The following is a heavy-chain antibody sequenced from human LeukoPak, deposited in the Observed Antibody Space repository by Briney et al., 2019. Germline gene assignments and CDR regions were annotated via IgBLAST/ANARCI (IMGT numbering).Heavy chain of an antibody. CDR3: SSGGYCTSTRCYGEN. Sequence: GGSLRLSCAASGFFFSNYWMTWVRQAPGKGLEWVANIKQDGSEKYYVDSVKGRFTISRDNAKNSLYLLMNSLRAEDTAVYYCSSGGYCTSTRCYGENWGQGTLVTVSS. V-gene: IGHV3-7*01. J-gene: IGHJ4*02. CDR2: IKQDGSEK. CDR1: GFFFSNYW. D-gene: IGHD2-2*01.